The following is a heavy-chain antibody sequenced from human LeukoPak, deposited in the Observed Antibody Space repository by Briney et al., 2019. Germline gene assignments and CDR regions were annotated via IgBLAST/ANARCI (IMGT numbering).Heavy chain of an antibody. CDR1: GFTFSSYS. V-gene: IGHV3-21*01. CDR3: ARGEQAASFDY. J-gene: IGHJ4*02. Sequence: GGSLRLSCAASGFTFSSYSMNWVRQAPGKGLEWVSSIGSSSSYIYYADSVKGRFTISRDNAKNSLYLQMNSLRAEDTAVYYCARGEQAASFDYWGQGTLVTVSS. CDR2: IGSSSSYI. D-gene: IGHD1/OR15-1a*01.